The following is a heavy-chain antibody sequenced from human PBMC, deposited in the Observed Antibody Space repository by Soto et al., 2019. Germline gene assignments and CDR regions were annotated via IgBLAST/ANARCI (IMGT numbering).Heavy chain of an antibody. V-gene: IGHV6-1*01. D-gene: IGHD5-12*01. CDR3: AKGDNLGPKTGYAFDP. CDR2: TYYRSKWYN. CDR1: GDSVSRNKTA. Sequence: PSQTLSLTCAISGDSVSRNKTAWNWIRQSPSRGLEWLGRTYYRSKWYNDYAVSVKGRITVNPDTSKNQFSLQLKSVTPEDTAVYFCAKGDNLGPKTGYAFDPWGQGIMVTVSS. J-gene: IGHJ5*02.